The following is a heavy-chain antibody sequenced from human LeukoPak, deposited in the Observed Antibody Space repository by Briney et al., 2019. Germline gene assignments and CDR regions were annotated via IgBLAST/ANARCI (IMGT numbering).Heavy chain of an antibody. Sequence: GGSLRLSCAASGFTFSNNWMNWVRQAPEKGLEWVANIKQDGSKKCYVDSVKGRFTISRDSAKNSLYLQMNSLRVEDTAVYYCARGFNSDYWGQGTLVTVSS. CDR3: ARGFNSDY. CDR2: IKQDGSKK. CDR1: GFTFSNNW. V-gene: IGHV3-7*04. J-gene: IGHJ4*02.